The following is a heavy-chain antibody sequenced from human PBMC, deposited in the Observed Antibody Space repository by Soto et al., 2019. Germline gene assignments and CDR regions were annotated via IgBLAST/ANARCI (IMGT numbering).Heavy chain of an antibody. V-gene: IGHV4-34*01. CDR3: ARGRRWLLLGFCYGMDV. D-gene: IGHD3-22*01. Sequence: SETLSLTCAVYGGSFSGYYWSWIRQPPGKGLEWIGEINHSGSTNYNPSLKSRVTISVDTSKNQFSLKLSSVTAADTAVYYCARGRRWLLLGFCYGMDVWGQGTTVTVSS. CDR2: INHSGST. J-gene: IGHJ6*02. CDR1: GGSFSGYY.